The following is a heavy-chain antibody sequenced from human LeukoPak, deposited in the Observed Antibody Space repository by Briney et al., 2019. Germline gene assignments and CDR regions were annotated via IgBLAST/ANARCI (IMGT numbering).Heavy chain of an antibody. CDR2: IWYDGSNK. Sequence: GGSLRLSCAASGFTFSSYGMDWVRQAPGKGLEWVAVIWYDGSNKYYADSVKGRFTISRDNSKNTLYLQMNSLRAEDTAVYYCARDPGSSYYMDVWGKGTTVTVSS. CDR3: ARDPGSSYYMDV. V-gene: IGHV3-33*01. J-gene: IGHJ6*03. CDR1: GFTFSSYG.